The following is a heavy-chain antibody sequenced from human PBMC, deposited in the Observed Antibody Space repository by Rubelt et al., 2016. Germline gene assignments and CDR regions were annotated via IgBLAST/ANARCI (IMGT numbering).Heavy chain of an antibody. Sequence: GQGFEWMGKINPSDGRTTFAQRLQGRVTMTRDTFMSTVYMELSSLRSEDTAVYYCAREVGEGAATAFDIWGQGTMVTVSS. CDR3: AREVGEGAATAFDI. J-gene: IGHJ3*02. V-gene: IGHV1-46*04. CDR2: INPSDGRT. D-gene: IGHD6-13*01.